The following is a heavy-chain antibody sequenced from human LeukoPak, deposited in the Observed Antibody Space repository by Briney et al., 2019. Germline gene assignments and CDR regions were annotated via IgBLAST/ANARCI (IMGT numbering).Heavy chain of an antibody. CDR2: IYYSGST. J-gene: IGHJ4*02. D-gene: IGHD6-19*01. CDR3: ATGGGWYEYYFDY. V-gene: IGHV4-59*08. CDR1: GGSISSYY. Sequence: SETLSLTCTVSGGSISSYYWSWIRQPPGKGLEWIGYIYYSGSTNYNPSLKSRVTISVDTSKNQFSLKLSSVTAADTAVYYCATGGGWYEYYFDYWGQGTLVTVSS.